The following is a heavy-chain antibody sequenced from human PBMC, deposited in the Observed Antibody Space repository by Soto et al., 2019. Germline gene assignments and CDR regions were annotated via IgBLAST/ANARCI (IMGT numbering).Heavy chain of an antibody. CDR3: ARSLFMVAPDNEPFDY. V-gene: IGHV3-23*01. Sequence: VQLLESGGSLVQPGGSLTLSCAASGFPFSNYAMSWVRQTPEKGLEWVAAISGGGNDRYYADFVKGRFTFSRDNSRNILYLQMTSLRAEDTATYYCARSLFMVAPDNEPFDYWGQGTWSPSPQ. CDR1: GFPFSNYA. D-gene: IGHD5-12*01. CDR2: ISGGGNDR. J-gene: IGHJ4*02.